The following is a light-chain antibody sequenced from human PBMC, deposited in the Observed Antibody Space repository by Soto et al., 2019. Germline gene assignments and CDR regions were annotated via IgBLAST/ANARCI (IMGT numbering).Light chain of an antibody. CDR2: EVS. J-gene: IGLJ1*01. V-gene: IGLV2-18*02. CDR3: SSYTNSNTYV. CDR1: SSDVGFYNT. Sequence: QSALTQPPSVSGSPGQSVTISCTGSSSDVGFYNTVSWYQQAPGTVPKLMIFEVSNRPSGVPDRFSGSKSGNTASLTISGLQAEDEAGYYCSSYTNSNTYVFGTGTKLTVL.